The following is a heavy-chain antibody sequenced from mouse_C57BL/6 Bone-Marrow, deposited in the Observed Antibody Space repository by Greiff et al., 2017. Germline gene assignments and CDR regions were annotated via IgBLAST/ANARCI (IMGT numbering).Heavy chain of an antibody. CDR2: IYPGSGNT. J-gene: IGHJ2*01. CDR3: ARRGITTVVAPYFDY. CDR1: GYSFTSYY. V-gene: IGHV1-66*01. Sequence: QVQLQQSGPELVKPGASVKISCKASGYSFTSYYIHWVKQRPGQGLEWIGWIYPGSGNTKYNEKIKGKATLTADTSSSTAYMQLSSLTSDDSAVYYCARRGITTVVAPYFDYWGQGTTLTVSS. D-gene: IGHD1-1*01.